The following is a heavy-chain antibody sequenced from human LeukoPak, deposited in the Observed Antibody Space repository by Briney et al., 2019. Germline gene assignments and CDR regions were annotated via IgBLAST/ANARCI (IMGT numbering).Heavy chain of an antibody. D-gene: IGHD6-19*01. CDR3: AKRGQWLAFDY. CDR1: GFTFNNYA. V-gene: IGHV3-23*01. Sequence: GGSLRLSCTASGFTFNNYAMYWVRQAPRKGLEWVAGIFGSGGSAHYADSVKGRFTISRDNSKNTVYLQMDSLRAEDTAVYYCAKRGQWLAFDYWGQGTLVTVSS. CDR2: IFGSGGSA. J-gene: IGHJ4*02.